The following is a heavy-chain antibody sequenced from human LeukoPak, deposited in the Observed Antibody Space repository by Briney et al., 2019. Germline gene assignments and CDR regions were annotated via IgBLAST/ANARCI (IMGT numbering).Heavy chain of an antibody. Sequence: GGSLRLSCAASGFTVSSNYMSWVRQAPGKGLEWVSVIYSGGSTYYADSVKGRLTISRDNSKNTLYLQMNSLRAEDTAVYYCARARAYYYDSSGYYPTFFDYWGQGTLVTVSS. J-gene: IGHJ4*02. V-gene: IGHV3-66*02. D-gene: IGHD3-22*01. CDR2: IYSGGST. CDR1: GFTVSSNY. CDR3: ARARAYYYDSSGYYPTFFDY.